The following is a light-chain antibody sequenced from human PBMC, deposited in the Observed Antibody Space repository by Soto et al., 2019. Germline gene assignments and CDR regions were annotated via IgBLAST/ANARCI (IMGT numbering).Light chain of an antibody. J-gene: IGLJ1*01. CDR1: SSDVGGYNY. V-gene: IGLV2-14*04. CDR2: DVS. Sequence: TGTSSDVGGYNYVSWYQQHPGKAPKLMIYDVSNRPSGVSNRFSGSKSGNTASLTISGLQADYEADYYCSSYTSSSTPVFGTGTKVTAL. CDR3: SSYTSSSTPV.